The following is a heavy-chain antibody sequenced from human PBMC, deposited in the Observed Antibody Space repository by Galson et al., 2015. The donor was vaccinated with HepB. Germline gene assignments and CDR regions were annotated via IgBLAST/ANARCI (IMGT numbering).Heavy chain of an antibody. CDR1: GFTFSSYS. D-gene: IGHD3-10*01. CDR3: AKDRGGGGQRGEFDI. V-gene: IGHV3-23*01. CDR2: ISGSGGST. Sequence: SLRLSCAASGFTFSSYSMSWVRQAPGKGLEWVSAISGSGGSTYYADSVKGRFTISRDNSKNTLYLQMNSLRAEDTAVYYCAKDRGGGGQRGEFDIWGQGTMVTGSS. J-gene: IGHJ3*02.